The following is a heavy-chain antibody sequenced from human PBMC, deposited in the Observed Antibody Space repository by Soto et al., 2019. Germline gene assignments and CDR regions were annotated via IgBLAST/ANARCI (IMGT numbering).Heavy chain of an antibody. J-gene: IGHJ6*03. D-gene: IGHD1-26*01. Sequence: SETLSLTCNVSGGSFGSGYHYYWILRHPGNGLGWIGDIYYTGSTYYNPSLKSRVTISVDTSKNQFSLKLSSVTAADTAVYYWARVLLRRGHYYMDVWGKGTTVTVSS. V-gene: IGHV4-31*03. CDR1: GGSFGSGYHY. CDR2: IYYTGST. CDR3: ARVLLRRGHYYMDV.